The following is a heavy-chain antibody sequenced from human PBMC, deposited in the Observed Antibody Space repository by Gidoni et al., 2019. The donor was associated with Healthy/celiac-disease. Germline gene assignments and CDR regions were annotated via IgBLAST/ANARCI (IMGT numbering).Heavy chain of an antibody. D-gene: IGHD2-21*02. CDR1: GGSFSGYY. CDR3: APLAYCGGDCYQYFQH. Sequence: QLQQCAAGLLTPSETLSLTCAVHGGSFSGYYWSWLRHPPGKGLEWIGEITHSGSTNYNPSLKSRVTISVDTSKNQFSLKLSSVTAADTAVYYCAPLAYCGGDCYQYFQHWGQGTLVTVSS. J-gene: IGHJ1*01. V-gene: IGHV4-34*01. CDR2: ITHSGST.